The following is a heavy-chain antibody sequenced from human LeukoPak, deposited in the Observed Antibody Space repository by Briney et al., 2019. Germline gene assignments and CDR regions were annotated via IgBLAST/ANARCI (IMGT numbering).Heavy chain of an antibody. J-gene: IGHJ6*02. CDR3: ARDRRGDFWSRDYYYGMDV. V-gene: IGHV1-46*01. Sequence: ASVKVSCKASGYTLTSYYMHWVRQAPGQGLEWMGRINPSGGSTSYAQKFQGRVTMTRDTSTSTVYMELSSLRSDDTAVYYCARDRRGDFWSRDYYYGMDVWGQGTTVTVSS. CDR2: INPSGGST. CDR1: GYTLTSYY. D-gene: IGHD3-3*01.